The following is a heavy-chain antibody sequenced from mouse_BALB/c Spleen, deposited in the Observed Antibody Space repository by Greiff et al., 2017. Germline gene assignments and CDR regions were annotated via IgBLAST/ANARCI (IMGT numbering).Heavy chain of an antibody. D-gene: IGHD4-1*02. J-gene: IGHJ3*01. V-gene: IGHV3-2*02. CDR2: ISYSGST. CDR1: GYSITSDYA. CDR3: ARSQLGLFAY. Sequence: EVQLQESGPGLVKPSQSLSLTCTVTGYSITSDYAWNWIRQFPGNKLEWMGYISYSGSTSYNPSLKSRISITRDTSKNQFFLQLNSVTTEDTATYYCARSQLGLFAYWGQGTLVTVSA.